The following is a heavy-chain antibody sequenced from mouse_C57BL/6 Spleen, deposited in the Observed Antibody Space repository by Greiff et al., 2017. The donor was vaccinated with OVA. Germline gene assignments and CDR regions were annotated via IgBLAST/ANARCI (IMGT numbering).Heavy chain of an antibody. J-gene: IGHJ2*01. CDR1: GYTFTSYG. CDR2: IYPRSGNT. CDR3: ARETTVVAPYLDY. V-gene: IGHV1-81*01. D-gene: IGHD1-1*01. Sequence: QVHVKQSGAELARPGASVKLSCKASGYTFTSYGISWVKQRTGQGLEWIGEIYPRSGNTYYNEKFKGKATLTADKSSSTAYMELRSLTSEDSAVYFCARETTVVAPYLDYWGQGTTLTVSS.